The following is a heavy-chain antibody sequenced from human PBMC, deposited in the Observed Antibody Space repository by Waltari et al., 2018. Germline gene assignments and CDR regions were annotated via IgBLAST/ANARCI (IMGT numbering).Heavy chain of an antibody. CDR3: ARDQRFLESLYPYYYALDA. D-gene: IGHD3-3*01. CDR1: NFYISHGYD. Sequence: QVQLQESGPGLVKPSETLSLTCAVSNFYISHGYDWGWSRQSPWKGLGWIGSIYHSGTNHYNPSLESRVTISVDRSRNQFSLKVTSVSAADTAVYFCARDQRFLESLYPYYYALDAWGRGITVTVSS. CDR2: IYHSGTN. V-gene: IGHV4-38-2*02. J-gene: IGHJ6*02.